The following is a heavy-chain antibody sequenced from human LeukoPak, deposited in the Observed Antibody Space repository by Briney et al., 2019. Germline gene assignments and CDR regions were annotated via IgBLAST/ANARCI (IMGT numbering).Heavy chain of an antibody. Sequence: ASVKVSCKASGYTFTSYGISWVRQAPGQGLEWMGWISAYNGNTNYAQKLQGRVTMTTDTSTSTAYMELRSLRSDDTAVYYCARDLAYGSGSYYRFDYWGQGTLVTVPS. D-gene: IGHD3-10*01. CDR1: GYTFTSYG. CDR3: ARDLAYGSGSYYRFDY. J-gene: IGHJ4*02. V-gene: IGHV1-18*01. CDR2: ISAYNGNT.